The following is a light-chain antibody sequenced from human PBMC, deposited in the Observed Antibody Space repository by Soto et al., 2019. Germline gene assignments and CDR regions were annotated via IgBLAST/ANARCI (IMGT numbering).Light chain of an antibody. CDR3: QQRSNWPLT. CDR1: QSVTSF. J-gene: IGKJ4*01. V-gene: IGKV3-11*01. CDR2: DVY. Sequence: EIVLTQSPVTLSLSPGERATLSCRASQSVTSFLAWYQQKPGQAPRLLIYDVYIRATGIPARFSGSGSGTDFTLTISSRGPEDFSVYYCQQRSNWPLTFGGGTNVEIK.